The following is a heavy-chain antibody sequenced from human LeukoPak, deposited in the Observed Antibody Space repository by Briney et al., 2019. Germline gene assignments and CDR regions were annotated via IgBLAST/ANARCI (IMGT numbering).Heavy chain of an antibody. V-gene: IGHV3-30*02. CDR1: GFSFSSYG. D-gene: IGHD3-10*01. Sequence: GGSLRLSCAGSGFSFSSYGMHWVRQAPGKGLEWMAFIRSDGSNKYYADSVKGRFTISRDNSKNTLYVQMNSLRAEDTAVYYCAKQLLWFGELSHFDYWGQGTLVTVSS. J-gene: IGHJ4*02. CDR2: IRSDGSNK. CDR3: AKQLLWFGELSHFDY.